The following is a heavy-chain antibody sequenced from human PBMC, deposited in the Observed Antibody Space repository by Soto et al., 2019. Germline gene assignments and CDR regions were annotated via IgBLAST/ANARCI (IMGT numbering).Heavy chain of an antibody. CDR1: GFTLNNYA. V-gene: IGHV3-23*01. CDR3: AKGKWEHSFCMDV. D-gene: IGHD1-26*01. CDR2: ISGSNGGT. J-gene: IGHJ6*02. Sequence: EVQLLESGGGLVQPGGSLRLSCAASGFTLNNYAMCWVRQAPGKGLEWVSAISGSNGGTYYADSVKGRFTISRDNSKNTPYLQMNSLRAEDTAVYYCAKGKWEHSFCMDVWGQGTTVTVSS.